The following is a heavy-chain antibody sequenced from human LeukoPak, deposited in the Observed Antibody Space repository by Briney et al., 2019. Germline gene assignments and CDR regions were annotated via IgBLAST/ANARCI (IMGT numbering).Heavy chain of an antibody. V-gene: IGHV3-53*01. D-gene: IGHD6-19*01. J-gene: IGHJ6*02. CDR2: IYSGGST. CDR3: ARVISVAGLDV. Sequence: GGSLRLSCAASGFTFSSYAMSWVRQAPGKGLEWASVIYSGGSTYYADSVKGRFTISRDNSKNTLYLQMNSLRAEDTAVYYCARVISVAGLDVWGQGTTVTVSS. CDR1: GFTFSSYA.